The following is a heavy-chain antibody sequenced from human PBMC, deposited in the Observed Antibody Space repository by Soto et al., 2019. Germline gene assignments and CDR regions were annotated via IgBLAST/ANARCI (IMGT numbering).Heavy chain of an antibody. J-gene: IGHJ6*03. CDR3: VRDLGRYFRSGYMDL. CDR2: INEDWTYI. Sequence: EVQLVESGGGLVKPGGSLRLSCTASGFAFNTYSMNWVRQAPGKGLEWVSSINEDWTYIYYPDSLRGQITISRDNAKDSLFLQMKSLSPDDTAVYYCVRDLGRYFRSGYMDLWGDGATVTVSS. D-gene: IGHD3-9*01. V-gene: IGHV3-21*02. CDR1: GFAFNTYS.